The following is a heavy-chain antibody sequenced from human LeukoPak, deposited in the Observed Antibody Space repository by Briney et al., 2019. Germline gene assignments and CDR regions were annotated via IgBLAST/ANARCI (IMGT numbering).Heavy chain of an antibody. J-gene: IGHJ4*02. Sequence: GASVTVSCKVSGYTLTELSMHWVRQAPGKGLEWMGGFDPEDGETIYAQKFQGRVTMTEDTSTDTAYMELSSLRSEDTAVYYCATVARYFDWLYYWGQGTLVTVSS. CDR3: ATVARYFDWLYY. V-gene: IGHV1-24*01. CDR2: FDPEDGET. CDR1: GYTLTELS. D-gene: IGHD3-9*01.